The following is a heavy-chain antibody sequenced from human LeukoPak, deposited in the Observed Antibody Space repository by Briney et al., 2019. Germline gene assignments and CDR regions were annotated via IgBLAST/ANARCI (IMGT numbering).Heavy chain of an antibody. CDR3: ARGGGHGKKSNWFDP. Sequence: SETLSLTCTVSGDSISSYYWSWIRQPPGKGLEWIGYIYYSGSTNYNPSLKSRVTISVDTSKNQFSLKLSSVTAADTAVYYCARGGGHGKKSNWFDPWGQGTLVTVSS. J-gene: IGHJ5*02. CDR2: IYYSGST. CDR1: GDSISSYY. D-gene: IGHD2-15*01. V-gene: IGHV4-59*08.